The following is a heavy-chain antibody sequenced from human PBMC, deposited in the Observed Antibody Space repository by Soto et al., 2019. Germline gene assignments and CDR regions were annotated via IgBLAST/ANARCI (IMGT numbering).Heavy chain of an antibody. J-gene: IGHJ4*02. V-gene: IGHV3-23*01. CDR3: AKVFVFTIREGFDY. CDR1: GFTFSSYA. D-gene: IGHD3-3*01. Sequence: EVQLLESGGGLVQPGGSLRLSCAASGFTFSSYAMSWVRQAPGKGLEWVSAITGSGDSTYYADSVKGRFTVSRDNSKNTLHLQINSLRAEDTAVYYCAKVFVFTIREGFDYWGLGTLVTVSS. CDR2: ITGSGDST.